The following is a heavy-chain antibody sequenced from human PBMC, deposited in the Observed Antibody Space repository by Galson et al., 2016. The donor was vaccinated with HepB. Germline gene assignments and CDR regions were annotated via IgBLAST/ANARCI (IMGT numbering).Heavy chain of an antibody. J-gene: IGHJ6*03. CDR3: SRGDNPDYGDYASAYYYMDV. CDR2: INHSGST. V-gene: IGHV4-34*01. Sequence: ETLSLTCAVYGGSFIGYYWSWIRQPPGKGLEWIGEINHSGSTNYNPSLKSRVTISVDTSKNQFSLKLSSVTAADTAVYYCSRGDNPDYGDYASAYYYMDVGGKGTTVTVSS. CDR1: GGSFIGYY. D-gene: IGHD4-17*01.